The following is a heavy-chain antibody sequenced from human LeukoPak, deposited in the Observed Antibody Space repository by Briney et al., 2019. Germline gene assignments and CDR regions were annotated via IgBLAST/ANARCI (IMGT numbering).Heavy chain of an antibody. Sequence: GGSLRLSCAASGFTFSSYAMSWVRQAPGKGLEWVSAISGSGGSTYYADSVKGRFTISRDNSKNTLYLQMNSLRAEDTAVYYCAKDLAPAAIIVHGFDPWGQGTLVTVSS. V-gene: IGHV3-23*01. CDR3: AKDLAPAAIIVHGFDP. CDR1: GFTFSSYA. J-gene: IGHJ5*02. CDR2: ISGSGGST. D-gene: IGHD2-2*01.